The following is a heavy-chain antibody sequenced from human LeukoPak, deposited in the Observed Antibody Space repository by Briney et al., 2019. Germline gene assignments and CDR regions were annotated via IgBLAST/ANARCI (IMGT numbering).Heavy chain of an antibody. V-gene: IGHV3-21*01. J-gene: IGHJ4*02. Sequence: GGSLRLSCAASGFTFSRHSINWVRQAPGKGLEWVSSISSSSSYIYYADSLTGRFTISRDNAKNSLYLQMNSLRAEDTAVYYCARGLLGSHGGYWGQGTLVTVSS. CDR1: GFTFSRHS. D-gene: IGHD1-26*01. CDR2: ISSSSSYI. CDR3: ARGLLGSHGGY.